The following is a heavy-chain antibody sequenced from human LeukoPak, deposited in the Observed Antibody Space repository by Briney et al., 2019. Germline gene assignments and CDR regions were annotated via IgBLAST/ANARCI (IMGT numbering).Heavy chain of an antibody. J-gene: IGHJ3*02. Sequence: PGGSLRLSCAASGFTFSSYSMNWVRQAPGKGLEWVSSISSSSSYIYYADSVKGRFTISRDNAKNSLYLQMNSLRAEDTAVYYCARDIGYYDSSGYPSGAFDIWGQGTMVTVSS. D-gene: IGHD3-22*01. CDR3: ARDIGYYDSSGYPSGAFDI. CDR2: ISSSSSYI. CDR1: GFTFSSYS. V-gene: IGHV3-21*01.